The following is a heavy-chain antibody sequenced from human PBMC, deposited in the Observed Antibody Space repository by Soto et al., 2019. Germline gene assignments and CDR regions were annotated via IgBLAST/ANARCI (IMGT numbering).Heavy chain of an antibody. V-gene: IGHV4-34*01. J-gene: IGHJ4*02. CDR3: ARGEADSNYPAR. D-gene: IGHD4-4*01. Sequence: QMQLQQWGAGLLKPSETLSLTCGVYGGSLSGYYWTWIRQPPGKGLEWIGEINPSGGTKYNPSLNSRVSISVDTSKNHFSLKLSSVTAADTAVYYCARGEADSNYPARWGQGTLVTVSS. CDR2: INPSGGT. CDR1: GGSLSGYY.